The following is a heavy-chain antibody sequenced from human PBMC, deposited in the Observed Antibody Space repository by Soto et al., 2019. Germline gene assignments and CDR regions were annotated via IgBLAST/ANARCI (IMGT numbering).Heavy chain of an antibody. D-gene: IGHD6-13*01. CDR3: GKHWGKPAPDEY. Sequence: GGSLRLSCSVSGFSFSNYAMSWVRQAPGKGLEWVSMISDSGGSTYYSGSVRGRFTISRDNSKNTLYLQMNSLRADDTDIYYCGKHWGKPAPDEYWGQGTLVTVSS. J-gene: IGHJ4*02. CDR1: GFSFSNYA. CDR2: ISDSGGST. V-gene: IGHV3-23*01.